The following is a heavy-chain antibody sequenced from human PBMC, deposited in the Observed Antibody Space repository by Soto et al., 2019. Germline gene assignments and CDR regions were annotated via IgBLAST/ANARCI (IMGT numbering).Heavy chain of an antibody. V-gene: IGHV5-51*01. J-gene: IGHJ4*02. CDR2: IHGGDSNT. CDR1: GYMFTSYW. Sequence: GESLKISCKGSGYMFTSYWIGWVRQMPGKGLEWMGIIHGGDSNTRYSPSFDGQVTISTDKSINTAYLQWSSLKASDTAMYYCASRITSSNGWDYWGQGNLVTLSS. CDR3: ASRITSSNGWDY. D-gene: IGHD6-19*01.